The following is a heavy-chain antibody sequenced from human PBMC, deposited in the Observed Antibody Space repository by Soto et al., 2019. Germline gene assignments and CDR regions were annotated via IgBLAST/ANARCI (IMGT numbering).Heavy chain of an antibody. CDR1: GFTFSSYW. J-gene: IGHJ6*02. CDR2: IKQDGSEK. CDR3: ARDGPAGYSSGWYADV. V-gene: IGHV3-7*01. D-gene: IGHD6-19*01. Sequence: EVQLVESGGGLVQPGGSLRLSCAASGFTFSSYWMSWVRQAPGKGLEWVANIKQDGSEKYYVDSVKGRFTISRDNAKNSLYLQRNSLRAEDTAVYYCARDGPAGYSSGWYADVWGQGTTVTVSS.